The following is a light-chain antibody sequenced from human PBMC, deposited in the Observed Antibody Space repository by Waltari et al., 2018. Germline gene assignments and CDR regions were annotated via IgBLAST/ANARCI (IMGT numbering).Light chain of an antibody. CDR1: LSLLYRSNNKNY. Sequence: DIELTQSPDSLAVSLGDRATINCESSLSLLYRSNNKNYLAWYQQRPGQPPKLLISWASTRESGVPDRFTGSGSGTYFTLTINSLQPEDVAVYYCQQYYSAPLTFGGGTKVEI. J-gene: IGKJ4*01. V-gene: IGKV4-1*01. CDR2: WAS. CDR3: QQYYSAPLT.